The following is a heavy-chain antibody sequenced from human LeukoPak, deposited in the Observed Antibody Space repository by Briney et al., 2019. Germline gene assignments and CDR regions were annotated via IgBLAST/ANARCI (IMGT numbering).Heavy chain of an antibody. CDR3: ARPGYSGLRYFYYMDV. D-gene: IGHD3-9*01. CDR1: GGSISSSDYY. J-gene: IGHJ6*03. V-gene: IGHV4-39*07. CDR2: IYYDGGT. Sequence: TSETLSLTCTVSGGSISSSDYYWGWIRQPPGKGLEWIGTIYYDGGTYYNPSLKSRVTVSVDTSRNQFSLKLTSVTAADTAVYYCARPGYSGLRYFYYMDVWGKGTTVTASS.